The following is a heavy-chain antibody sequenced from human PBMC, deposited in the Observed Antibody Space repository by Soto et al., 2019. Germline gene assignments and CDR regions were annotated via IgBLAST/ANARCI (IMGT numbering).Heavy chain of an antibody. D-gene: IGHD3-3*01. CDR2: ISYDGSDK. J-gene: IGHJ4*02. CDR3: AKGTGFLEWL. V-gene: IGHV3-30*18. CDR1: GFTFSSNG. Sequence: QVQLVESGGGVVQPGGSLRLSCAASGFTFSSNGMHWVRQAPGKGLEWVAGISYDGSDKRYADSVKGQFTISRDNSKNMLFLQINSLRTEDTAVYYCAKGTGFLEWLWGRGTLVTVSS.